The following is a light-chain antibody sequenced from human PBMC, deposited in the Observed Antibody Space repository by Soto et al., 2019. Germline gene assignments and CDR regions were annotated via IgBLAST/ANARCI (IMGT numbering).Light chain of an antibody. J-gene: IGKJ5*01. V-gene: IGKV1-27*01. CDR1: QGISNY. CDR2: AAS. Sequence: DIQMTQSPSSLSASVGDRVTITCRASQGISNYLAWYQQKPGKVPKLLIYAASTLQSGVPSRFSGSGSGTDFTLTISSAQPQDVTTYYCQTYNSAPITFGHGTRLEIK. CDR3: QTYNSAPIT.